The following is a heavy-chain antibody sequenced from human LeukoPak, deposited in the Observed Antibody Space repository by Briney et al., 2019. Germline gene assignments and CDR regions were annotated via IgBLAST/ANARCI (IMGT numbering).Heavy chain of an antibody. Sequence: SETLSLTCTVSGGSISSSSYLRGWIRQPPGKGLEWIGSIFYSGSTYYNPSLKSRVTISVDTSKNQFSLKLSSVTAADTAVYYCARHRVLQWLDAFDPWGQGTLVTVSS. V-gene: IGHV4-39*01. CDR1: GGSISSSSYL. D-gene: IGHD6-19*01. CDR3: ARHRVLQWLDAFDP. J-gene: IGHJ5*02. CDR2: IFYSGST.